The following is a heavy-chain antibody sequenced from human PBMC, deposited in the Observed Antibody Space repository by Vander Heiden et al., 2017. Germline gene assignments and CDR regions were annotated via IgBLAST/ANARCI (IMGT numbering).Heavy chain of an antibody. CDR2: INHSVST. J-gene: IGHJ4*02. CDR1: GWSFSGYY. V-gene: IGHV4-34*01. CDR3: ARNAGPADY. Sequence: QVQLQQWGAGLLKPSETLSLACAVYGWSFSGYYWGWSRQPPGKGLEWIGEINHSVSTNYNPSLKSRVTISVDTSKNQFSLKLSSVTAADTAVYYCARNAGPADYWGQGTLVTVSS.